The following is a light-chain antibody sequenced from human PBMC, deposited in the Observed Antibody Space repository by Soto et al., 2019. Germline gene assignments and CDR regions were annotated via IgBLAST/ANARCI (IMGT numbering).Light chain of an antibody. CDR3: QQDNNWPPDRT. V-gene: IGKV3-15*01. Sequence: EIVMTQSPATLSVSPGERATLSCRASQSVGSNLAWYQQKPGQAPRLLIYGASTRATGIPARFSGSGSGTEFTLTIRSLQSEDFAIYFCQQDNNWPPDRTFGQGTKVEIK. J-gene: IGKJ1*01. CDR2: GAS. CDR1: QSVGSN.